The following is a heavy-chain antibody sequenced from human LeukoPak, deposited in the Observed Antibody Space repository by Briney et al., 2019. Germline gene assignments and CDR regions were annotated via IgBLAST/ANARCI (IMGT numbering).Heavy chain of an antibody. V-gene: IGHV1-69*04. J-gene: IGHJ6*02. Sequence: SVNVSCKPSGGTFSSYAISWVRQAPGQGREWMGRIIPILGIANYEQKFQGRVTITADKSTSTAYMELSSLRSEDTAVYYCAGGPGIAVTGYYYYGMDVWGQGTTVTVSS. CDR1: GGTFSSYA. D-gene: IGHD6-19*01. CDR2: IIPILGIA. CDR3: AGGPGIAVTGYYYYGMDV.